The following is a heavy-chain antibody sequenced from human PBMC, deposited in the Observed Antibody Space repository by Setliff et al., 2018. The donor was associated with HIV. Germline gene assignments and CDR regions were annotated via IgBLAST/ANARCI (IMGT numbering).Heavy chain of an antibody. D-gene: IGHD2-8*01. CDR3: ARGKVLMGNILYY. CDR1: GYTFINYD. J-gene: IGHJ4*02. V-gene: IGHV1-8*02. Sequence: ASVKVSCKASGYTFINYDIYWVRQTTGQGLEWMGWMNPDSGNTGYAQKFQGRVTMTRNTSISTAYMALSSLRSEDTAVYYCARGKVLMGNILYYWGQGTLVTVSS. CDR2: MNPDSGNT.